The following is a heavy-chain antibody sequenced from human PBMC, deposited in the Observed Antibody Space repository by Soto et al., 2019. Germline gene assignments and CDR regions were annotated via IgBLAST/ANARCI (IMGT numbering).Heavy chain of an antibody. Sequence: SETLSLTCTVSGGSISSGDYYWSWIRQPPGKGLEWIGYIYYSGSTYYNPSLKSRVTISVDTSKNQFSLKLSSVTAADTAVYYCASNSYGYTFYDDWGQRTPVTVSS. V-gene: IGHV4-30-4*01. D-gene: IGHD5-18*01. J-gene: IGHJ4*02. CDR3: ASNSYGYTFYDD. CDR1: GGSISSGDYY. CDR2: IYYSGST.